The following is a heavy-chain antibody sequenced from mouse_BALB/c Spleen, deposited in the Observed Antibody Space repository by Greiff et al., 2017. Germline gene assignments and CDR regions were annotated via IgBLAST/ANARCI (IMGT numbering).Heavy chain of an antibody. V-gene: IGHV1-55*01. J-gene: IGHJ2*01. Sequence: QVQLQQPGAELVKPGTSVKLSCKASGYTFTSYWINWVKLRPGQGLEWIGDIYPGSGSTNYNEKFKSKATLTVDTSSSTAYMQLSSLASEDSALYYCAKDGYYFDYWGQGTTLTVSS. D-gene: IGHD2-3*01. CDR2: IYPGSGST. CDR1: GYTFTSYW. CDR3: AKDGYYFDY.